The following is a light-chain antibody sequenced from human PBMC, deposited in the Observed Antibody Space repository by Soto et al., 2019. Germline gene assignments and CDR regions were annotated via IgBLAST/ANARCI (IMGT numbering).Light chain of an antibody. J-gene: IGKJ2*01. Sequence: EIVMTQSPANLSVSPGERATLSCRASQSISSNLAWYQQKPGQGPRLLIYGASTRATGIPARFRGSGSGTEFTLTISSLQSEDFAVYYCQQYNKWPPYTFGQGTKLEIK. CDR2: GAS. V-gene: IGKV3-15*01. CDR1: QSISSN. CDR3: QQYNKWPPYT.